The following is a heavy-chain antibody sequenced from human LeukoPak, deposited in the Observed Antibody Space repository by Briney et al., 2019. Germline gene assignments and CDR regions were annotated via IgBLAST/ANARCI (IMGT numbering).Heavy chain of an antibody. CDR1: GFTFSNYA. CDR3: AKERTIWFGDGLDV. CDR2: IRSGGDST. Sequence: GGSLRLSCTASGFTFSNYAMTWVRQAPGKGLEWVSSIRSGGDSTYYADSVKGRFTISRDNSKNTLYLQMNSLRAEDTAVYYCAKERTIWFGDGLDVWGQGTTVTVSS. D-gene: IGHD3-10*01. V-gene: IGHV3-23*01. J-gene: IGHJ6*02.